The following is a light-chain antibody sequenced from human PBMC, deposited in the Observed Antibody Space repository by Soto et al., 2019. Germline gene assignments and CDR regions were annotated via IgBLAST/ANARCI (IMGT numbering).Light chain of an antibody. CDR2: GAS. CDR3: QQYGSSPWT. J-gene: IGKJ1*01. CDR1: QTIRSNY. V-gene: IGKV3-20*01. Sequence: ETVLTQSPGTLSLSPGERATLSCRASQTIRSNYLAWYRQTPGQAPRLLIYGASNRATGIADRFSGSGSGRDFTLIISRLETEDFALYYCQQYGSSPWTFGQGTKVEIK.